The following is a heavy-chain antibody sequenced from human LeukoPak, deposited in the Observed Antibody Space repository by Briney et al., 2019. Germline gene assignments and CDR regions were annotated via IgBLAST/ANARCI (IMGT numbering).Heavy chain of an antibody. V-gene: IGHV3-74*01. CDR1: GFTFSGYW. CDR3: ARGNWFDH. Sequence: TGGSLRLSCAASGFTFSGYWMQWVRQAPGKALVWVSRINSDGSSISYADSVKGRFTISRDNAKNTLYLQMSSLRAEDTAMYYCARGNWFDHWGQGTLVTVSS. D-gene: IGHD2/OR15-2a*01. CDR2: INSDGSSI. J-gene: IGHJ5*02.